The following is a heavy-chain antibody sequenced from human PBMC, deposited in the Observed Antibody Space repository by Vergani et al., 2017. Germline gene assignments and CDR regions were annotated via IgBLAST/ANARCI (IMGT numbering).Heavy chain of an antibody. J-gene: IGHJ4*02. CDR1: GFSFSTYS. D-gene: IGHD3-22*01. CDR2: ISSSSTYT. V-gene: IGHV3-21*01. Sequence: DVQLVEHGGGLVKPGGSLRLSCAASGFSFSTYSMNWVRQAPGKGLEWVSCISSSSTYTYYADSVKGRFTISRDNARNSLYLQMNSLRAEDTAVYYCAKAYYYDSSGYNYWGQGTLVTVSS. CDR3: AKAYYYDSSGYNY.